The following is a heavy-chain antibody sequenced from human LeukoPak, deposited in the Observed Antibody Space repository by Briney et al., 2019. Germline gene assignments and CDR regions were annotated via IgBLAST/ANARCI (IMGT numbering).Heavy chain of an antibody. Sequence: SVKVSCKASGGTFSSYAISWVRQAPGQGLEWMGGIIPIFGTANYAQKFQGRVTITADESTSTAYMELSSLRSEDTAVYYCAGPPQWLVPKYYYGMDVWGQGTTVTVSS. V-gene: IGHV1-69*13. CDR1: GGTFSSYA. D-gene: IGHD6-19*01. CDR3: AGPPQWLVPKYYYGMDV. J-gene: IGHJ6*02. CDR2: IIPIFGTA.